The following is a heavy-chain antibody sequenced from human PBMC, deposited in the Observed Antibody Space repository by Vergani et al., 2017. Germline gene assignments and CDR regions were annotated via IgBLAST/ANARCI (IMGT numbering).Heavy chain of an antibody. CDR1: GFSFSGYW. V-gene: IGHV3-74*01. D-gene: IGHD1-7*01. CDR3: GKTQGTVVGTWWFDP. CDR2: IKSDGSIT. J-gene: IGHJ5*02. Sequence: EVQLVESGGGLIHPGGSLRLSCEGSGFSFSGYWMHWVRQSPEKGLVWVSRIKSDGSITNYADSVKGRFTISRDNAKNTLYLEMNRLNVDDTAIYYCGKTQGTVVGTWWFDPWGQGTPVTVSS.